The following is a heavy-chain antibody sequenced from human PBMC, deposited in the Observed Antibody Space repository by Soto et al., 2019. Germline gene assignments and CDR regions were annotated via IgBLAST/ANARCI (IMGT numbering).Heavy chain of an antibody. CDR1: GGSISSSSYY. CDR2: INHSGST. J-gene: IGHJ4*02. V-gene: IGHV4-39*01. CDR3: ARHNYGDFDY. D-gene: IGHD4-17*01. Sequence: SETLSLTCTVSGGSISSSSYYWGWIRQPPGKGLEWIGEINHSGSTNYNPSLKSRVTISVDTSKNQFSLKLSSVTAADTAVYYCARHNYGDFDYWGQGTLVTVSS.